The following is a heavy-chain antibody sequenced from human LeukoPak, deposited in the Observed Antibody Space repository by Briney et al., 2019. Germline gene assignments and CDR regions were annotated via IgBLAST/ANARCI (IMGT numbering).Heavy chain of an antibody. V-gene: IGHV3-7*01. D-gene: IGHD5-18*01. J-gene: IGHJ4*02. CDR3: ARWHFRRGYSYGFDY. CDR1: GFTFSSYW. Sequence: GGSLRLSCAASGFTFSSYWMSWVRQAPGKGLEWVANIKQDGSEKYYVDSVKGRFTISRDNAKNSLYLQMNSLRAEVTAVSYCARWHFRRGYSYGFDYWGQGTLVTVSS. CDR2: IKQDGSEK.